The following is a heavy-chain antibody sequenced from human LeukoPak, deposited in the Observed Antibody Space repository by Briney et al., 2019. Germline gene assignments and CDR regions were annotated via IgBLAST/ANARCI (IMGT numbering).Heavy chain of an antibody. D-gene: IGHD3-10*01. J-gene: IGHJ5*02. CDR2: INYSGST. Sequence: SETLSLTCTVSGGTISSYYWSWIRQPPGKGLEWIGYINYSGSTNYNPSLKSRVTMSVVTSKNQFSLKLSSVTAADTAVYYCAREGARITMVRGVIVGGFDPWGQGTLVTVSS. V-gene: IGHV4-59*12. CDR1: GGTISSYY. CDR3: AREGARITMVRGVIVGGFDP.